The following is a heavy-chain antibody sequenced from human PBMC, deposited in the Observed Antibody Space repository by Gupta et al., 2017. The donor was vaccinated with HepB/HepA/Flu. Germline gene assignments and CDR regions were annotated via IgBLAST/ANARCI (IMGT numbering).Heavy chain of an antibody. D-gene: IGHD6-19*01. Sequence: EVQLVESGGGLVQPGRSLRLSCAASGFTFDDYAMHWVRQAPGKGLEWVSGISWNSGSIGYADSVKGRFTISRDNAKNSLYLQMNSLRAEDTALYYCAKDTRIAVAGTLNYYYGMDVWGQGTTVTVSS. J-gene: IGHJ6*02. V-gene: IGHV3-9*01. CDR1: GFTFDDYA. CDR2: ISWNSGSI. CDR3: AKDTRIAVAGTLNYYYGMDV.